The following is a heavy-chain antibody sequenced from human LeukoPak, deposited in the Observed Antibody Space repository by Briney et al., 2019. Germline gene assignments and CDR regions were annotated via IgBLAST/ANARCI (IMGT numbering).Heavy chain of an antibody. V-gene: IGHV4-59*01. D-gene: IGHD4-11*01. J-gene: IGHJ4*02. CDR1: GGSISSYY. Sequence: SETLSLTCTVSGGSISSYYWSWIRQPPGKGLEWIGYIYYSGSTYYNPSLKSRVTISVDMSKNQFSLKLSSVTAADTAVYYCARTRDYSDLSQDYWGQGTLVTVSS. CDR2: IYYSGST. CDR3: ARTRDYSDLSQDY.